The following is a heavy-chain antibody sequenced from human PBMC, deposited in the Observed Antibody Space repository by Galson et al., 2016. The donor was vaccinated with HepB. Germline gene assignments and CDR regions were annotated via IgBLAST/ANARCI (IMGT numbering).Heavy chain of an antibody. V-gene: IGHV1-18*04. D-gene: IGHD4-17*01. J-gene: IGHJ6*03. Sequence: SVKVSCKASGYTFASYGFSWVRQAPGHGLEWMGWISAYYGNTNYAQKLQNRVTMTTDTSTSTAYMGLRSLRSDDTAVYYCAIGPSTVLYYYYMDVWGKGTTVTVSS. CDR2: ISAYYGNT. CDR3: AIGPSTVLYYYYMDV. CDR1: GYTFASYG.